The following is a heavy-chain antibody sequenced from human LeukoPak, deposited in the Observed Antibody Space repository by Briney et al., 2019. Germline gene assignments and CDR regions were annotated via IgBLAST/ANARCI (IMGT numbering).Heavy chain of an antibody. CDR3: AKGGYSSGWYGGY. CDR1: GFTFSSYG. J-gene: IGHJ4*02. Sequence: PAGSLRLSCAASGFTFSSYGMHWVRQPPGKGLEWVAVIWYDGSNKYYADSVKGRFTISRDNSKKTPYLQMNSLRAEDTAVYYCAKGGYSSGWYGGYWGQGTLVTVSS. CDR2: IWYDGSNK. D-gene: IGHD6-19*01. V-gene: IGHV3-33*06.